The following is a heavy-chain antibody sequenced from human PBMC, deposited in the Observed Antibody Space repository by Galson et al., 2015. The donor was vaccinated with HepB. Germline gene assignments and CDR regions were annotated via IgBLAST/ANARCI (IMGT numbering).Heavy chain of an antibody. CDR2: IIPIFGTA. J-gene: IGHJ6*02. CDR3: ASELGVFGGVIVKDLDV. D-gene: IGHD3-16*02. Sequence: SVKVSCKASGGTFSSYAISWVRQAPGQGLEWMGGIIPIFGTANYAQKFQGRVTITADESTSTAYMELSSLRSEDTAVYYCASELGVFGGVIVKDLDVWGQGTTVTVSS. V-gene: IGHV1-69*13. CDR1: GGTFSSYA.